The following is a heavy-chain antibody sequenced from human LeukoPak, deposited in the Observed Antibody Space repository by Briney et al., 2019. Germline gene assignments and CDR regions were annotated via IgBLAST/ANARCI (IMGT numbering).Heavy chain of an antibody. CDR2: IAYDGSNK. CDR1: GFTFSSYA. CDR3: AKDALGRNSFEPGVDY. D-gene: IGHD7-27*01. J-gene: IGHJ4*02. V-gene: IGHV3-30*18. Sequence: GGSLRLSCAAPGFTFSSYAMSWVRQAPGKGLEWVAVIAYDGSNKYYAESVKGRFTISRDNSKNTLYLQMNSLRAEDTAVYYCAKDALGRNSFEPGVDYWGQGTLVTVSS.